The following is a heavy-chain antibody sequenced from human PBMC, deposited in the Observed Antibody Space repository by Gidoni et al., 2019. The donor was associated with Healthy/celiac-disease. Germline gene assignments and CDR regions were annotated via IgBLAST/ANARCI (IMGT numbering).Heavy chain of an antibody. CDR3: AREYGFYDSSAEGNFDP. Sequence: QVQLVESGGGVVQPGRSLRLSCAASGVTFRSCGMHWVRQAPGKGLEWVAVISYDGSNKYYADSVKGRFTISRDNSKNTLYLQMNSLRAEDTAVYYCAREYGFYDSSAEGNFDPWGQGTLVTVSS. V-gene: IGHV3-30*03. CDR1: GVTFRSCG. D-gene: IGHD3-22*01. J-gene: IGHJ5*02. CDR2: ISYDGSNK.